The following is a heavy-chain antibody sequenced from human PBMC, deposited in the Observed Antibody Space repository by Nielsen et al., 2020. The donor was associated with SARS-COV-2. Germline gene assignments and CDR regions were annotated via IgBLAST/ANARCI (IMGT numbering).Heavy chain of an antibody. CDR1: GYTFTSYA. J-gene: IGHJ4*02. CDR3: ARDRDIVGATEGPLGY. CDR2: INAGNGNT. D-gene: IGHD1-26*01. Sequence: ASVKVSCKASGYTFTSYAMHWVRQAPGQRLEWMGWINAGNGNTKYSQKFQGRVTITRDTSASTAYMELSSLRSEDTAVYYCARDRDIVGATEGPLGYWGQGTLVTVSS. V-gene: IGHV1-3*01.